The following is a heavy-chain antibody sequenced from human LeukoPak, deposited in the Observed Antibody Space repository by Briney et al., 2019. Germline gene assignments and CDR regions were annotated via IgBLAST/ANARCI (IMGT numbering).Heavy chain of an antibody. D-gene: IGHD4-23*01. CDR2: ISSSSSTI. Sequence: GGSLRLSCAASGFTFSSYSMNWVRQAPGKGLEWVSYISSSSSTIYYADSVKGRFTISRDNAKNSLYLQMNSLRAEDTAVYYCARDTYGGNSNFDYWGQGTLVTVSS. V-gene: IGHV3-48*04. J-gene: IGHJ4*02. CDR1: GFTFSSYS. CDR3: ARDTYGGNSNFDY.